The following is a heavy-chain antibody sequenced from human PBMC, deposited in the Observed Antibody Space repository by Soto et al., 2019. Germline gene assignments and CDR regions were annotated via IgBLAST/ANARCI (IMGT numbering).Heavy chain of an antibody. CDR3: TTLPIAVAGIGMHV. CDR1: GGTFSSYA. V-gene: IGHV1-69*06. CDR2: IIAICGTA. Sequence: SVKVSCKASGGTFSSYAISWVRQAPGQGLEWMGGIIAICGTANYAQKFQGRVTITADKSTSTAYMVLSSLRSEDTAVYYSTTLPIAVAGIGMHVWGQGTTVTVSS. D-gene: IGHD6-19*01. J-gene: IGHJ6*02.